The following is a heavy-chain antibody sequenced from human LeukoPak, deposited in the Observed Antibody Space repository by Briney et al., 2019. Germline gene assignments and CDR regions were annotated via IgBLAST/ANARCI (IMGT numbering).Heavy chain of an antibody. CDR2: IDPSDSYT. J-gene: IGHJ4*02. CDR1: GYSFTSYW. V-gene: IGHV5-10-1*01. D-gene: IGHD3-10*01. Sequence: GESLKISCKGSGYSFTSYWISWVRQMPGKGLEWMGRIDPSDSYTNYSPSFQGHVTISADKSISTAYLQWSSLKASDTAMYYCASMVRSTHYFDYWGQGTPVTVSS. CDR3: ASMVRSTHYFDY.